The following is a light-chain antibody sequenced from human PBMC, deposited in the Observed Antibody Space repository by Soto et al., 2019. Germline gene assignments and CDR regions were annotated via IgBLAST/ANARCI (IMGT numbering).Light chain of an antibody. CDR1: QSIDTY. CDR3: QMYNSAPLT. Sequence: DIHMTHSPSSLSASVRDRVTITCRSSQSIDTYLNWYQHKXWKAPKFLIYKASTLKSGVPSRFSGSGSGTDFTLTITSPQPEDVAAYYCQMYNSAPLTFGGGTKVDIK. V-gene: IGKV1-39*01. J-gene: IGKJ4*01. CDR2: KAS.